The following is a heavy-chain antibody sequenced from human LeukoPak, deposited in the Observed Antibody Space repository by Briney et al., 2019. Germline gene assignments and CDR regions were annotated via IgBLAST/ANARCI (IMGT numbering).Heavy chain of an antibody. D-gene: IGHD6-6*01. CDR3: AREEYSSSSFDY. CDR2: IYYSGST. V-gene: IGHV4-59*02. J-gene: IGHJ4*02. Sequence: SETLSLTCTVSGGSVSSYYWSWIRQPPGKGLEWIGYIYYSGSTNYNPSLKSRVTISVDTSKNQFSLKLSSVTAADTAVYYCAREEYSSSSFDYWGQGTLVTVSS. CDR1: GGSVSSYY.